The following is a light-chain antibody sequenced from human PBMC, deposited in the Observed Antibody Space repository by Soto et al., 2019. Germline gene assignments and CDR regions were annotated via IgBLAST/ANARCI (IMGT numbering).Light chain of an antibody. J-gene: IGLJ1*01. V-gene: IGLV1-40*01. CDR2: ANN. Sequence: QSVLTQPPSVSGAPGQTVTISCTGTSSNIGARVDVHWYQHLPGTAPKLLIYANNIRPSGVPDRFSGSKSGSSASLAISGLQAEDEGDYYCQSYDSSLSGSYAFGTGTKVTV. CDR1: SSNIGARVD. CDR3: QSYDSSLSGSYA.